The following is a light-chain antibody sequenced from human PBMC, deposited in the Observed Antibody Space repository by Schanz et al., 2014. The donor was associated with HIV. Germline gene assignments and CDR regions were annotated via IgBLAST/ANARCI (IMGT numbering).Light chain of an antibody. Sequence: EIVMTQSPATLSVSPGERATLSCRASQSVSSNLAWYQQKPGQAPRLLIYGASTRATGIPARFSGSGSGTDFTLTISRLEPEDSAVYYCQQYVTSTRITFGGGTKVEIK. CDR3: QQYVTSTRIT. J-gene: IGKJ4*01. V-gene: IGKV3-15*01. CDR2: GAS. CDR1: QSVSSN.